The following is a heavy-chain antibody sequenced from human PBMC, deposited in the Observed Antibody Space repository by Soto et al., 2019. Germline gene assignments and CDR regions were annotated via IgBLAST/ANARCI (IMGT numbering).Heavy chain of an antibody. Sequence: SETLSLTCAVYGGSFSGYYWTWIRQPPGRGLEWIGEITHSGSTNYNPSLKSRVTISVDTSKNQFSLNLNSVTAADTAVYYCARSSVRGWSYWGQGTLVTVSS. V-gene: IGHV4-34*01. CDR1: GGSFSGYY. D-gene: IGHD3-10*02. J-gene: IGHJ4*02. CDR2: ITHSGST. CDR3: ARSSVRGWSY.